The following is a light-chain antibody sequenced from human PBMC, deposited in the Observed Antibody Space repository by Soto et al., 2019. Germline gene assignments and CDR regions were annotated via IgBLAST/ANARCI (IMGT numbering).Light chain of an antibody. Sequence: QSALTQPASVSGSPGQSITISCTGTSSDIGGYTYVSWYQQHPCKAPKLIIYDVSNRPSGVSNRFSGSKSGNTASLAISGLQAEDEADYYCSSYTSSKTLVFGGGTKLTVL. CDR1: SSDIGGYTY. V-gene: IGLV2-14*03. CDR2: DVS. CDR3: SSYTSSKTLV. J-gene: IGLJ2*01.